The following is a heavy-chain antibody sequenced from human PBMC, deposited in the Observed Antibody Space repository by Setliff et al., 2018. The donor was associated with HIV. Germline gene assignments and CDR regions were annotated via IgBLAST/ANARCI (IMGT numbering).Heavy chain of an antibody. V-gene: IGHV3-30*02. CDR3: ARHPYGVFDY. J-gene: IGHJ4*02. CDR1: GFTFTAHG. Sequence: GGSLRLSCAASGFTFTAHGMHWVRQAPDKGLEWVAFIRYDGSNKYYADSVKGRFTISRDNAQNSLYLQLNSLRAEDTGVYHCARHPYGVFDYWGQGTLVTVSS. CDR2: IRYDGSNK. D-gene: IGHD3-3*01.